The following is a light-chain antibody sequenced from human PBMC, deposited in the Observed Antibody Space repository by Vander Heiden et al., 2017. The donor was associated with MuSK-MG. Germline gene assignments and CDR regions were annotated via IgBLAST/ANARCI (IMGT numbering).Light chain of an antibody. J-gene: IGKJ5*01. V-gene: IGKV3-11*01. CDR2: DTS. CDR1: QSVSNY. Sequence: EIVLTQSPATLSLSPGERVTLSCRASQSVSNYLAWYQQKPGQPPRLLIYDTSNRATGIPARYSGSGSVTDFTLIIISLEPEDFAVYYCQQRSYWPITFGQGTLLEIK. CDR3: QQRSYWPIT.